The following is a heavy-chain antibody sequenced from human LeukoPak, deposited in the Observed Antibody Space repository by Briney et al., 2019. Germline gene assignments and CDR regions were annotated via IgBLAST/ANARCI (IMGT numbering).Heavy chain of an antibody. CDR3: ARQTRPVDTAMASLDY. CDR2: IYYSGST. CDR1: GGSISSSSYY. V-gene: IGHV4-39*01. J-gene: IGHJ4*02. Sequence: SETLSLTCTVSGGSISSSSYYWGWIRQPPGKGLEWIGSIYYSGSTHYNPSLKSRVTISVDTSKNQFSLKLSSVTAADTAVYYCARQTRPVDTAMASLDYWGQGTLVTVSS. D-gene: IGHD5-18*01.